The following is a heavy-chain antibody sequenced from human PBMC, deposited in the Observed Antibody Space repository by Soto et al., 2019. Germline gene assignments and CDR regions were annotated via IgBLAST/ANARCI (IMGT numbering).Heavy chain of an antibody. V-gene: IGHV4-39*01. CDR3: ASSSPFHY. CDR1: SASLISSTYY. CDR2: IYYSGNT. Sequence: SETLSLTCSVPSASLISSTYYWSWIRQPPGRGPEWIGSIYYSGNTYYKPSLKSRVSISIDTSRNQFSLKLTSVTAADTGVYYCASSSPFHYWGPGILVT. J-gene: IGHJ4*02. D-gene: IGHD6-6*01.